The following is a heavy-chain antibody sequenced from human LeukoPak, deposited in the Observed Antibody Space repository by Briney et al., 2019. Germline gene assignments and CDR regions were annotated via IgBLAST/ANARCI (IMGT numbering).Heavy chain of an antibody. CDR3: AKDLHSPCSSTSCYTLAVGDAFDI. J-gene: IGHJ3*02. CDR2: ISSSSSTI. D-gene: IGHD2-2*02. CDR1: GFTFSSYN. V-gene: IGHV3-48*01. Sequence: AGGSLRLSCAASGFTFSSYNMNWVRQAPGKGLEWVSYISSSSSTIYYADSVKGRFTISRDNSKNTLYLQMNSLRAEDTAVYYCAKDLHSPCSSTSCYTLAVGDAFDIWGQGTMVTVSS.